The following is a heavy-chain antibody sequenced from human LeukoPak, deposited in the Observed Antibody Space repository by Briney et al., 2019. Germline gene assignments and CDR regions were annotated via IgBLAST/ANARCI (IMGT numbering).Heavy chain of an antibody. CDR1: GFTFSSYS. D-gene: IGHD3-22*01. CDR3: ARDSSGPFQH. V-gene: IGHV3-21*01. Sequence: GGSLRLSCAASGFTFSSYSMNWVRQPPGKGLEWVSSISSSGSHIYYADSVKGRFTISRDNAKNSLYLQMNRLRAEDTAEYYCARDSSGPFQHWGQGTLVTVSS. J-gene: IGHJ1*01. CDR2: ISSSGSHI.